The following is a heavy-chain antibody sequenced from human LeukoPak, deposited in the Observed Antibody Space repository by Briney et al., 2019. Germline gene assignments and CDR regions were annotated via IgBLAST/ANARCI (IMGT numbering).Heavy chain of an antibody. Sequence: SETLSLTCTVSGGSISSSSYYWGWIRQPPGKGLEWIGSIYYSGSTYYNPSLKNRVSISLDTSKNQVSLTLTSVTAPDTAVYYCARAMRWTSGPVELGWFDRWGQGTQVIVSS. CDR1: GGSISSSSYY. J-gene: IGHJ5*02. CDR3: ARAMRWTSGPVELGWFDR. V-gene: IGHV4-39*07. CDR2: IYYSGST. D-gene: IGHD1-1*01.